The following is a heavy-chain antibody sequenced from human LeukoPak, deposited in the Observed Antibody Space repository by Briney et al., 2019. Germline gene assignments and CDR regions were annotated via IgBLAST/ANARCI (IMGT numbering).Heavy chain of an antibody. V-gene: IGHV3-30*19. Sequence: GGSLRLSCAASGFTFSSYGMHWVRQAPGKGLEWVAVISYDGSNKYYADSVKGQFTISRDNSKNTLYLQMNSLRAEDTAVYYCARDGNKLLWFGELFPFDYWGQGTLVTVSS. CDR1: GFTFSSYG. J-gene: IGHJ4*02. CDR2: ISYDGSNK. D-gene: IGHD3-10*01. CDR3: ARDGNKLLWFGELFPFDY.